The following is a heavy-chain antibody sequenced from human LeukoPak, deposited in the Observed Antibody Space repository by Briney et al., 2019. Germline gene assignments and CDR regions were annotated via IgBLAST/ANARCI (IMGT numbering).Heavy chain of an antibody. D-gene: IGHD5-24*01. CDR2: ISPSGGST. Sequence: ASVKVSCKAFGYTFTSNYMHWVRQAPGQGPEWMGVISPSGGSTTYAQKLQGRVTMTTDTSTSTAYMELRSLRSDDTAVYYCARDRDGYNRGVDYWGQGTLVTVSS. V-gene: IGHV1-46*01. J-gene: IGHJ4*02. CDR3: ARDRDGYNRGVDY. CDR1: GYTFTSNY.